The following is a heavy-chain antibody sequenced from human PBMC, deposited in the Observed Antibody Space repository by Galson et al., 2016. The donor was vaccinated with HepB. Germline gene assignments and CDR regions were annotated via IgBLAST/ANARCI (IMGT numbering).Heavy chain of an antibody. D-gene: IGHD6-19*01. Sequence: SETLSLTCTVSGASINSSSYYWGWIRQPPGKGLEWIGSINYSGTTYYNPSLKSRVIISVDTSKNRFSLRLRSVTAADTSTYFCARRSGWPVFFEDWGQGTLVTVSS. J-gene: IGHJ4*02. CDR2: INYSGTT. CDR3: ARRSGWPVFFED. V-gene: IGHV4-39*01. CDR1: GASINSSSYY.